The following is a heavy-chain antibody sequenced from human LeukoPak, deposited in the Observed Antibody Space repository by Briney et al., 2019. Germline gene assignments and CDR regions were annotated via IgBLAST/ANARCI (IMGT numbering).Heavy chain of an antibody. CDR2: IYTSGST. V-gene: IGHV4-61*02. CDR1: GRSISSGRYY. CDR3: AREVVAAAGTVDY. J-gene: IGHJ4*02. Sequence: SQTLSLTCTVSGRSISSGRYYWSWIRQPAGEGLEWIGRIYTSGSTNYNPSLQSRVTISVDTSKNQFSLILSSVATADTAVYYCAREVVAAAGTVDYWGQGTLVTVSS. D-gene: IGHD6-13*01.